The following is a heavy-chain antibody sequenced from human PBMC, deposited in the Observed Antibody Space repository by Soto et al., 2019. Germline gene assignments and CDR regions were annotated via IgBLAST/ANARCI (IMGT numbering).Heavy chain of an antibody. CDR3: VSYRGAFYFEY. CDR2: VYYGGT. J-gene: IGHJ4*02. CDR1: GGSMSSNY. D-gene: IGHD4-4*01. V-gene: IGHV4-59*01. Sequence: PSETLSLTCSVSGGSMSSNYWSWIRQSPGKGLEWIGFVYYGGTNYNPSFESRVTMSVDTPKKQFSLELGSVTAADTAVYYCVSYRGAFYFEYWGPGTLLTV.